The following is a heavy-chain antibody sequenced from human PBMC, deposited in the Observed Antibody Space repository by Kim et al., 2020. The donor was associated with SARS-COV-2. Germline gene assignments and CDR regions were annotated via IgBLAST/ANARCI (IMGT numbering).Heavy chain of an antibody. Sequence: SETLSLTCTVSGGSISSSSYYWGWIRQPPGKGLEWIGSIYYSGSTYYNPSLKSRVTISVDTSKNQFSLKLSSVTAADTAVYYCARGGPTYYDSSGYYFWGEGTLVTVSS. D-gene: IGHD3-22*01. CDR2: IYYSGST. J-gene: IGHJ4*02. V-gene: IGHV4-39*07. CDR1: GGSISSSSYY. CDR3: ARGGPTYYDSSGYYF.